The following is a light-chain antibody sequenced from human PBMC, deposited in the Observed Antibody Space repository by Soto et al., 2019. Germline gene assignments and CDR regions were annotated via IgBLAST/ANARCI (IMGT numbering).Light chain of an antibody. CDR3: QQYNDWPSIT. V-gene: IGKV3D-15*01. Sequence: EIVMTQSPATLSVSPGERATLSCRASQSVSSNVAWYQQKPGQAPRLLIYGASTRATGIPARFSGSGSGTEFTLTISSLQSEDFAVYYCQQYNDWPSITFGQGTRLE. CDR2: GAS. J-gene: IGKJ5*01. CDR1: QSVSSN.